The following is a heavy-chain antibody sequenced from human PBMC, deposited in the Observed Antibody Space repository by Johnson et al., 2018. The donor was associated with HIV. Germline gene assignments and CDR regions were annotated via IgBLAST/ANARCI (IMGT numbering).Heavy chain of an antibody. V-gene: IGHV3-74*02. CDR3: AKGFYYNFWRAFDAFDI. CDR2: INRDGSST. Sequence: VQLVESGGGLVQPGGSLRLSCAASGFTFSSYWMHWVRQAPGQGLVWVSRINRDGSSTSYEDSVKGRFHISRDNSKNTLYLQMNSLRAEATALYYCAKGFYYNFWRAFDAFDIWGQGTMVTVSS. D-gene: IGHD3-3*01. J-gene: IGHJ3*02. CDR1: GFTFSSYW.